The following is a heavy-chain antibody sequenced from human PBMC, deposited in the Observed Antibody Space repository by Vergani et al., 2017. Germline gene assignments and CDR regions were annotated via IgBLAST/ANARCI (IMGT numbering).Heavy chain of an antibody. CDR3: ANGWLRILGRVY. D-gene: IGHD3-22*01. CDR1: GFTFSSYA. V-gene: IGHV3-23*01. Sequence: EVQLLESGGGLVQPGGSLRLSCAASGFTFSSYAMSWVRQAPGKGLEWVSAISGSGGSTYYADSVKGRFTISRDNSKNTLYLQMNSLRAEETAVYYCANGWLRILGRVYWGQGTLVTVSS. J-gene: IGHJ4*02. CDR2: ISGSGGST.